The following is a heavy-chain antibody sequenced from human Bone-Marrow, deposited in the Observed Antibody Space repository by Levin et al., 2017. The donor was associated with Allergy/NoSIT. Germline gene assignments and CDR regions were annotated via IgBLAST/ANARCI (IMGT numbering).Heavy chain of an antibody. CDR2: ISYDGSNK. V-gene: IGHV3-30-3*01. D-gene: IGHD3-22*01. Sequence: GGSLRLSCAASGFTFSSYAMHWVRQAPGKGLEWVAVISYDGSNKYYADSVKGRFTISRDNSKNTLYLQMNSLRAEDTAVYYCARDESPYDSSGYYPPRYDYWGQGTLVTVSS. CDR3: ARDESPYDSSGYYPPRYDY. J-gene: IGHJ4*02. CDR1: GFTFSSYA.